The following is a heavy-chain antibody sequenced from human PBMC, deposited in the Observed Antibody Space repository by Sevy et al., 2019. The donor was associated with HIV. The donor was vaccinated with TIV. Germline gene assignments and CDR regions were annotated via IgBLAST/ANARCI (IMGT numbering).Heavy chain of an antibody. J-gene: IGHJ4*02. D-gene: IGHD5-12*01. CDR2: IWFDGSNE. CDR1: GFSFSSYG. V-gene: IGHV3-33*01. Sequence: EGSLRLSCAASGFSFSSYGMHWVRQAPGKGLEWLAVIWFDGSNEYYADSVKGRFTISRDIAKNTLYLQMNSLRAEDTAVYYRARDLEFYGYREYGHPFNPDYWGRGTLVTVSS. CDR3: ARDLEFYGYREYGHPFNPDY.